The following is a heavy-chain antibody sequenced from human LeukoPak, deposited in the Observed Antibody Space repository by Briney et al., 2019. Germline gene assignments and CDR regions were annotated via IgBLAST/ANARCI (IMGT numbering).Heavy chain of an antibody. Sequence: GASVKVSCKPSGYTFTGYYIQWVRQAPGQGLEWMGWINPNSGGTNYAPKVQGRVSMTRDTSISTAYMGMSRLRSDDPAVYYCARGVVAATFYYYMDVWGKGTTVTVSS. CDR1: GYTFTGYY. V-gene: IGHV1-2*02. CDR2: INPNSGGT. D-gene: IGHD2-15*01. J-gene: IGHJ6*03. CDR3: ARGVVAATFYYYMDV.